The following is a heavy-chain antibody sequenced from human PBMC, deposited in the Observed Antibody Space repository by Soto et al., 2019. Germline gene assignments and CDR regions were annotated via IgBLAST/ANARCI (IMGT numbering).Heavy chain of an antibody. CDR3: ARFSGYWTNGVCYPYYFDY. Sequence: VQLVQSGAEVKKPGASVKVSCKASGYTFTSYGISWVRQAPGQGLEWMGWISAYNGNTNYAQKLQGRVTMTTDTPKSTASMELRSLRSDDTAVDYCARFSGYWTNGVCYPYYFDYWGQGTLVTVSS. CDR2: ISAYNGNT. V-gene: IGHV1-18*01. CDR1: GYTFTSYG. D-gene: IGHD2-8*01. J-gene: IGHJ4*02.